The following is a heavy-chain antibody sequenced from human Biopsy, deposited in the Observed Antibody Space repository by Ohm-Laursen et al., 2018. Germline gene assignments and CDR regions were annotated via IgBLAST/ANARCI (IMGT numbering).Heavy chain of an antibody. D-gene: IGHD1/OR15-1a*01. CDR1: GATVTSYA. CDR3: ARGGGYNWNNGWFDP. J-gene: IGHJ5*02. CDR2: IIGIFRTA. V-gene: IGHV1-69*13. Sequence: SVKVSCNASGATVTSYAISWVRQAPGPGLEWMGGIIGIFRTAHYAQKFQGRVTITADEFMSTAYMELSSLRSEDTAVYYCARGGGYNWNNGWFDPWGQGTLVTVSS.